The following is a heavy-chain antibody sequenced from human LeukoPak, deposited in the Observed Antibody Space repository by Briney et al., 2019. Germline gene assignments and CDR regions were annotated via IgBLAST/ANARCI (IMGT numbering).Heavy chain of an antibody. Sequence: PVASVKVSCKASGYTFAGYYMHWVRQAPGQGLEWMGWINPNSGGTNYAQKFQGRVTMTRDTSISTAYMELSRLRSDDTAVYYCARAAGIAAPLDHWGQGTLVTVSS. CDR2: INPNSGGT. D-gene: IGHD6-13*01. J-gene: IGHJ4*02. V-gene: IGHV1-2*02. CDR1: GYTFAGYY. CDR3: ARAAGIAAPLDH.